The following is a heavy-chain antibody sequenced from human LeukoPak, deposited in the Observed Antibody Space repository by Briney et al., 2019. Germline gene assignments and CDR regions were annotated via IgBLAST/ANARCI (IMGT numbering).Heavy chain of an antibody. Sequence: SGGSLRLSCAASGFTVSDNYMNWVRQAPGKGLEWVSVIYGGGNTYYADSVKGRFTISRDNSKNTLSLQMNSLRAEDTAVYYCATGLAWLVHWGQGALVTVSS. CDR1: GFTVSDNY. D-gene: IGHD3-10*01. CDR2: IYGGGNT. J-gene: IGHJ4*02. V-gene: IGHV3-66*01. CDR3: ATGLAWLVH.